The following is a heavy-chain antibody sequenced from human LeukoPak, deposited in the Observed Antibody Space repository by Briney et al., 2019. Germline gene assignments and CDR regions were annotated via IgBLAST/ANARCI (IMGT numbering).Heavy chain of an antibody. CDR1: GFTFSRFE. CDR3: TREQDRGAAGTVIGDY. J-gene: IGHJ4*02. V-gene: IGHV3-48*03. D-gene: IGHD6-13*01. CDR2: ISTGSYI. Sequence: GGSLRLSCVASGFTFSRFEMNWVRQAPGKGLEWISHISTGSYIAYADSVKGRFTISRDNAKNSMYLQMNSLRADDTAVYYCTREQDRGAAGTVIGDYWGQGALVTVSS.